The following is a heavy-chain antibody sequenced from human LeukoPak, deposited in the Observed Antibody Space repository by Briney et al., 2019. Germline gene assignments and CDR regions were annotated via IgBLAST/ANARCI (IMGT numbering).Heavy chain of an antibody. CDR1: GDSISRSTYY. D-gene: IGHD6-25*01. CDR3: ARSSGTGTFSY. Sequence: SENLSLTCTVSGDSISRSTYYWAWIRQPPGKGLEWIGSVYYGRSPYYNPSLEGRATISVDTSKNHFSLKMSSVTAADTAVYYCARSSGTGTFSYWGQGTLVTVSS. V-gene: IGHV4-39*02. J-gene: IGHJ4*02. CDR2: VYYGRSP.